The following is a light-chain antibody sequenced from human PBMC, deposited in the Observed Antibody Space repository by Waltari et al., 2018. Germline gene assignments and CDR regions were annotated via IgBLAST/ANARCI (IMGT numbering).Light chain of an antibody. CDR1: SSDIGYYNA. J-gene: IGLJ1*01. CDR2: EVS. V-gene: IGLV2-11*01. CDR3: SSYAGSNTYI. Sequence: QAAPTQPPSVSGSPGQSVTISCTGTSSDIGYYNAVSWYQQHPGKAPKLMIYEVSKRPSGVSHRSSGSKSGNTASLTISGLQAEDEADYDCSSYAGSNTYIFGAGTRLTVL.